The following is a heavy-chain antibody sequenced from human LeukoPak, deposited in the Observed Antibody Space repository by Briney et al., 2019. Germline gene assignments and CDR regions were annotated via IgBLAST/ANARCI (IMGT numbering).Heavy chain of an antibody. CDR1: GFTFSSYA. V-gene: IGHV3-23*01. CDR2: ISGRGGST. Sequence: PGGSLRLSCAASGFTFSSYAMSWVRQAPGKGLEWVSAISGRGGSTYYADSVKGRFTISRDNSKNTLYLQMNSLRAEDTAVYYCAKFPYYYGSGSWDYWGQGTLVTVSS. CDR3: AKFPYYYGSGSWDY. J-gene: IGHJ4*02. D-gene: IGHD3-10*01.